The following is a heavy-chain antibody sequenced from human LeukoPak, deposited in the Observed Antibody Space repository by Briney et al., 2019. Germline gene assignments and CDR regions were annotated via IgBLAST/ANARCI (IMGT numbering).Heavy chain of an antibody. V-gene: IGHV4-4*09. D-gene: IGHD2-21*02. J-gene: IGHJ2*01. CDR3: ARTYCGGDCFLGNWYFDL. CDR1: GGSITNYY. Sequence: PSETLSLTCSVSGGSITNYYWSWIRQPPGKGLEWIAYIHFSGSINITPSLKSRVTMSLDTSKHHLSLDLTSVTAADTAVYYCARTYCGGDCFLGNWYFDLWGRGTLITVSS. CDR2: IHFSGSI.